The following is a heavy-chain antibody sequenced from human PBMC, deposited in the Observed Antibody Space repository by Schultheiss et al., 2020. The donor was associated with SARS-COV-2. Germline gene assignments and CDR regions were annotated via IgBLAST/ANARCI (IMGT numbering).Heavy chain of an antibody. CDR3: TIQQWLDLWYFDL. D-gene: IGHD6-19*01. CDR2: ISSSGNTI. CDR1: GFSFSSYG. J-gene: IGHJ2*01. Sequence: GGSLRLSCAASGFSFSSYGMHWVRQAPGKGLVWVSHISSSGNTINYADSVKGRFTISRDNAKNSLYLQMNSLKTEDTAVYYCTIQQWLDLWYFDLWGRGTLVTVSS. V-gene: IGHV3-48*04.